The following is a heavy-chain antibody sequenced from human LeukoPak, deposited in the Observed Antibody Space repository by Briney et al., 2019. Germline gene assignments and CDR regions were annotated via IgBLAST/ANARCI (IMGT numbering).Heavy chain of an antibody. V-gene: IGHV3-30-3*01. CDR1: GFTFSSYA. CDR2: ISYDGSNK. Sequence: PGGSLRLSCAASGFTFSSYAMHWVRQAPGKGLEWVAVISYDGSNKYYADSVKGRFTISRDNSKNTLYLQMDNLRAEDTGVYFCARLPTFYDSSGYHYDYWGQGTLVTVSS. CDR3: ARLPTFYDSSGYHYDY. J-gene: IGHJ4*02. D-gene: IGHD3-22*01.